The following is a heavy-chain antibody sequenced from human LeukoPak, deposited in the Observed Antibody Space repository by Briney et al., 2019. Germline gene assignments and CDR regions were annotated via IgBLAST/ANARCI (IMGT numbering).Heavy chain of an antibody. CDR2: IYSGGST. V-gene: IGHV3-53*01. D-gene: IGHD3-3*01. CDR3: ARVVGSAYWPYYYCYVDV. Sequence: GGSLRLSCAASGFTVSSNYMSSVRQAPGKGLEWVSVIYSGGSTYYADSVKGRFTISRDNSKNTLYLQMNSLRAEDTAVYYCARVVGSAYWPYYYCYVDVWGKGTTVTVSS. CDR1: GFTVSSNY. J-gene: IGHJ6*03.